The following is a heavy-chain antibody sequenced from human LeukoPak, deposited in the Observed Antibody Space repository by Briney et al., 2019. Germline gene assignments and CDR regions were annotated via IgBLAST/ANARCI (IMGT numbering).Heavy chain of an antibody. V-gene: IGHV1-69*05. CDR3: ASSVVPAAPYYFDY. Sequence: ASVKVSCKASGGTFSSYAISWVRQAPGQGLEWMGGIIPIFGTANYAQKLQGRVTITTGESTSTAYMELSSLRSEDTAVYYCASSVVPAAPYYFDYWGQGTLVTVSS. CDR1: GGTFSSYA. D-gene: IGHD2-2*01. CDR2: IIPIFGTA. J-gene: IGHJ4*02.